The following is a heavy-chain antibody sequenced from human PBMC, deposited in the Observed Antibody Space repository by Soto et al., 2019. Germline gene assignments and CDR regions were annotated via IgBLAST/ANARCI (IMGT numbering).Heavy chain of an antibody. J-gene: IGHJ3*02. V-gene: IGHV3-30-3*01. CDR1: GFIFSSYS. CDR3: ARDQSLDAFDI. CDR2: ISNDGSNK. Sequence: QVQLVESGGGVVQPGRSLRLSCAASGFIFSSYSMHWVRQAPGKGLEWVAIISNDGSNKNYVDSVKGRFTIYRDNSNNTLSLQMNSLRAEDTAVYFCARDQSLDAFDIWGQGTMVTVSS.